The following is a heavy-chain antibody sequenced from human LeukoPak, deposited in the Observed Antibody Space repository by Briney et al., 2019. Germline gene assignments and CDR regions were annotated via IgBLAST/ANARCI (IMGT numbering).Heavy chain of an antibody. CDR1: GGSISSSNW. J-gene: IGHJ5*02. V-gene: IGHV4-4*02. CDR2: IHSSGTT. Sequence: SGTLSLTCAVSGGSISSSNWWSWVRQPPGKGLEWIAFIHSSGTTNYSPSLKSRVSISVDTSNNQFSLNVNSVTAADTAVYYCARGGASSEWFDPWGQGTLVTVSS. CDR3: ARGGASSEWFDP. D-gene: IGHD6-25*01.